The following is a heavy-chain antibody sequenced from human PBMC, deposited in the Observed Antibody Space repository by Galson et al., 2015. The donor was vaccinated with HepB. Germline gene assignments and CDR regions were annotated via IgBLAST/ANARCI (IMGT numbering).Heavy chain of an antibody. D-gene: IGHD3/OR15-3a*01. Sequence: SLRLSCAASGFSVSDYYLSWVRQAPGKGPEWVSYISSSDSSTYYADFAKSRFTISRDNANNSLYLQMNSLRAEDTAVYYCARDWTRFCPMDVWGKGTTVTVSS. J-gene: IGHJ6*03. CDR1: GFSVSDYY. CDR3: ARDWTRFCPMDV. CDR2: ISSSDSST. V-gene: IGHV3-11*01.